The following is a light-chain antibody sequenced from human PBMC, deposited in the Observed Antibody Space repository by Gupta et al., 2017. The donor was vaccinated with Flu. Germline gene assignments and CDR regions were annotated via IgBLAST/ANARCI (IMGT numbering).Light chain of an antibody. J-gene: IGLJ3*02. V-gene: IGLV3-9*01. CDR3: QVWDSNTVL. Sequence: SYVVTQPLSVSVALGQTARITCEGYYIGSKNVHWYQVKPGQAPVLVIHRDSNRPSGIPERIAASNSGNTATLTISGAQAGDEADYYCQVWDSNTVLFGAGTKLTVL. CDR1: YIGSKN. CDR2: RDS.